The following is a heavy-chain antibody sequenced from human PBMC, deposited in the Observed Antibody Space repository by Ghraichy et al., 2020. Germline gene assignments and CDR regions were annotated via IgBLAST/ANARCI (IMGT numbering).Heavy chain of an antibody. Sequence: SETLSLTCTVPGGSITSVAYYWSWIRQHPGKGLEWIGYIYNGVTTFYTPSLKSRVAISVDTSKNQFSLKVTSVTAADTAIYYCAREMSGRSDWFDPWGQGTLVTVSS. J-gene: IGHJ5*02. CDR2: IYNGVTT. V-gene: IGHV4-31*03. CDR3: AREMSGRSDWFDP. D-gene: IGHD3-10*01. CDR1: GGSITSVAYY.